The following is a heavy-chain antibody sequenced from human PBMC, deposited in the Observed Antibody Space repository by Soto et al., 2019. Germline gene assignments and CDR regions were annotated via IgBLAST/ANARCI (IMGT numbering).Heavy chain of an antibody. J-gene: IGHJ6*02. CDR2: MNPNSGNT. CDR1: GYTFTSYD. D-gene: IGHD3-3*01. CDR3: ARGGLITIFGVVITENYGMDV. Sequence: ASVKVSCKASGYTFTSYDINWVRQATGQGLEWMGWMNPNSGNTGYAQKFQGRVTMTRNTSISTAYMELSSLRSEDTAVYYCARGGLITIFGVVITENYGMDVWGQGTTVTV. V-gene: IGHV1-8*01.